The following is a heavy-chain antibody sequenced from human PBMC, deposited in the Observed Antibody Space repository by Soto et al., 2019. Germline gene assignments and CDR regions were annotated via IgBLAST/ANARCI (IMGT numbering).Heavy chain of an antibody. Sequence: SETLSLTCTVSGGSVSSGSYYWSWIRQPPGKGLEWIGYIYYSGSTNYNPSLKSRVTISVDTSKNQFSLKLSSVTAADTAVYYCARDSATPYYDFWSGYSVEYYYGMDVWGQGTTVTVSS. D-gene: IGHD3-3*01. CDR3: ARDSATPYYDFWSGYSVEYYYGMDV. V-gene: IGHV4-61*01. CDR1: GGSVSSGSYY. J-gene: IGHJ6*02. CDR2: IYYSGST.